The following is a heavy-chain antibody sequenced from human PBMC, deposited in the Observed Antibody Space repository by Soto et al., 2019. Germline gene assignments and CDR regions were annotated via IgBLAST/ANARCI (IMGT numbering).Heavy chain of an antibody. V-gene: IGHV4-59*01. CDR3: ARGSAAGTKSPFDY. CDR2: IHYSGST. J-gene: IGHJ4*02. D-gene: IGHD6-13*01. CDR1: GGSISGYY. Sequence: VQLQESGPGLVKPSETLSLTCTVSGGSISGYYWSWIRQSPGKGLEWIGYIHYSGSTNYNPSLKSRVTXXVXTXMNQLSLKLSSVTAADTAVYYCARGSAAGTKSPFDYWGQGTLVTASS.